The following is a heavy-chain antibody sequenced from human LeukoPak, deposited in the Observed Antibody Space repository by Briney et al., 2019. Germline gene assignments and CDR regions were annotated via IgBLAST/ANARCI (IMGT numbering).Heavy chain of an antibody. CDR1: GFTFSSYE. CDR3: ARAPCGGDCYFRGGYDY. D-gene: IGHD2-21*02. CDR2: ISSSGSTI. V-gene: IGHV3-48*03. Sequence: GGSLRLSCAASGFTFSSYEMNWVRQAPGRGLEWVSHISSSGSTIYYADSVKGRFTISRDNAKNSLYLQMNSLRAEDTAVYYCARAPCGGDCYFRGGYDYWGQGTLVTASS. J-gene: IGHJ4*02.